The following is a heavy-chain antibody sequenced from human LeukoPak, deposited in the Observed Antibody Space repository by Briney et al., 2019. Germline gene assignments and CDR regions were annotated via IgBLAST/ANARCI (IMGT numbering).Heavy chain of an antibody. D-gene: IGHD1-14*01. V-gene: IGHV3-7*01. Sequence: GGSLRLSCAASGFTFSGHWMSWVRQAPGKGLEWVANINQGGSGKYYVDSVKGRFTISRDNANNLLYLQMNSLRGEDTAVYYCTRDRSRAEDDWGQGTLVTVSS. J-gene: IGHJ4*02. CDR1: GFTFSGHW. CDR2: INQGGSGK. CDR3: TRDRSRAEDD.